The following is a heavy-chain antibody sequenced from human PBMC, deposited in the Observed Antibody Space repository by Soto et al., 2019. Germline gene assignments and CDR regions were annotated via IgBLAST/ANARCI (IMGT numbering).Heavy chain of an antibody. CDR3: ARHRRGWGPLARHREGLQS. D-gene: IGHD2-21*02. V-gene: IGHV4-39*01. CDR2: IYYSGST. J-gene: IGHJ4*02. CDR1: GGSISSSSYY. Sequence: QLQLQESGPGLVKPSETLSLTCTVSGGSISSSSYYWGWIRQPPGKGLEWIGSIYYSGSTYYNPSLTSRVTISVDTSKNQFSLKLSSVTAADTAVYYCARHRRGWGPLARHREGLQSWGQGTLVTVSS.